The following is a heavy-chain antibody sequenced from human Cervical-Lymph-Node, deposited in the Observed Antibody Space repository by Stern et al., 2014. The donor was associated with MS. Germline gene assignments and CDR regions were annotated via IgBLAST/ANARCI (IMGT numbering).Heavy chain of an antibody. CDR1: GASFTDNY. Sequence: QVQLQQWGAGLLRPSETLSLTCAVHGASFTDNYWSWIRQTPGKGLELIGEITHSGKTHHNPSLMSRVTLSVDTSKTQFPLKLNSVTAADTAVYYCARERKVERSARVFVSFDVWGQGTLLTVSS. CDR3: ARERKVERSARVFVSFDV. CDR2: ITHSGKT. V-gene: IGHV4-34*01. J-gene: IGHJ3*01. D-gene: IGHD1-1*01.